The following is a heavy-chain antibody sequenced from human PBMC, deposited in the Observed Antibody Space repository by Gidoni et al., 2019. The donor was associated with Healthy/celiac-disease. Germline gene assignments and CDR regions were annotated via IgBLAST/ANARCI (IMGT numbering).Heavy chain of an antibody. Sequence: EVQLLESGGGLVQPGGSLRLSCAASGFTFSSYAMSWVRQAPGKGLEWVSAISGSGGSTYYADSVKGRFTISRDNSKNTLYLQMNSLRAEDTAVYYCANSMVRGQREDYWGQGTLVTVSS. J-gene: IGHJ4*02. CDR2: ISGSGGST. V-gene: IGHV3-23*01. CDR3: ANSMVRGQREDY. D-gene: IGHD3-10*01. CDR1: GFTFSSYA.